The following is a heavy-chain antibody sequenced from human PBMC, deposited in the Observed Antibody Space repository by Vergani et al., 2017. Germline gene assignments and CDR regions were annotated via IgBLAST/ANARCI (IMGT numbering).Heavy chain of an antibody. J-gene: IGHJ3*01. CDR1: GATFRSNT. CDR3: ARVAPSNAEVTPTAFDV. D-gene: IGHD2-15*01. Sequence: QVQLVQSGAEVKKPGSSVKVSCKASGATFRSNTISWVRQVPGQGLEWMAWIRPYTGHTIYAQKFQDRVTMTADTSTKTAYMELRSLRSADTAVYFCARVAPSNAEVTPTAFDVWGQGTMVTVSS. CDR2: IRPYTGHT. V-gene: IGHV1-69*02.